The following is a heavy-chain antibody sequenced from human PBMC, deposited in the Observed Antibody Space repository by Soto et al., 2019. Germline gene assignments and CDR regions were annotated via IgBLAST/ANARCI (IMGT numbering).Heavy chain of an antibody. J-gene: IGHJ4*02. CDR2: IYDTGRS. D-gene: IGHD6-19*01. CDR1: GGSINNHY. V-gene: IGHV4-59*08. CDR3: ARGGGSYSGGWYSDF. Sequence: QVQLQESGPGLVKPSETLSLTCTVSGGSINNHYWNWIRQPPGKGPEWIGFIYDTGRSSYNPSLKSRVTISVDTSKNQFSLKLSTVTAADTGVYYCARGGGSYSGGWYSDFWGQGTLVTVSS.